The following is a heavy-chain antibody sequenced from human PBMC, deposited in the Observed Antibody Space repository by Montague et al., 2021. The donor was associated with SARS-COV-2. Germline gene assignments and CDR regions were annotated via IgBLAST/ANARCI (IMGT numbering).Heavy chain of an antibody. Sequence: SETLSLTCAVYGGPFSGYYWSWIRQPPGKGLEWIGEINHSGSTNXNPSLKSRVTISVDTSKNQFSLKLSSVTAADTAVYYCARGSRITMIVVVIPGGFDPWGQGTLVTVSS. J-gene: IGHJ5*02. CDR2: INHSGST. D-gene: IGHD3-22*01. CDR1: GGPFSGYY. CDR3: ARGSRITMIVVVIPGGFDP. V-gene: IGHV4-34*01.